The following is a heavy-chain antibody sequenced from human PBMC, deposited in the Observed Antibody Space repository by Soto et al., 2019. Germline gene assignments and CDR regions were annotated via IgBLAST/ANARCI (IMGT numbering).Heavy chain of an antibody. CDR1: GFTFDDYA. CDR3: AKGAEYSSSAEYFQH. J-gene: IGHJ1*01. V-gene: IGHV3-9*01. D-gene: IGHD6-13*01. Sequence: GGSLRLSCAASGFTFDDYAMHWVRQAPGKGLEWVSGISWNSGSIGYADSVKGRFTISRDNAKNSLYLQMNSLRAEDTALYYCAKGAEYSSSAEYFQHWGQGTLVTVSS. CDR2: ISWNSGSI.